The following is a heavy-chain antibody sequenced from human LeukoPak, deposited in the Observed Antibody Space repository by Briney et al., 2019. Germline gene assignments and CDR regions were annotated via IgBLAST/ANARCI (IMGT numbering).Heavy chain of an antibody. CDR3: ARGGLEQWLAFDY. Sequence: GGSLRLSCAASGFTFSTSWMHWVGHAPGKGLVWVSRINTDGSSTSHADSVKGRFTISRDNAENTLYLQMHSLRAEDTAVYYCARGGLEQWLAFDYWGQGTLVTVSS. CDR1: GFTFSTSW. D-gene: IGHD6-19*01. CDR2: INTDGSST. V-gene: IGHV3-74*01. J-gene: IGHJ4*02.